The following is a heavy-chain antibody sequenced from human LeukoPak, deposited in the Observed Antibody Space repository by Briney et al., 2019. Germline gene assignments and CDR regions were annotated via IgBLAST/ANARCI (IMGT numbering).Heavy chain of an antibody. J-gene: IGHJ4*02. CDR3: ATGRTKWDLLNY. V-gene: IGHV1-24*01. D-gene: IGHD1-26*01. CDR1: GYSLTELS. CDR2: LDPADGEM. Sequence: ASVKVSCKVSGYSLTELSLHWVRQAPGKGLEWMGGLDPADGEMIYTQMFQGRITMTEDSSTDTAYMEMSSLRSADTAVYYCATGRTKWDLLNYWGQGTLVTVSS.